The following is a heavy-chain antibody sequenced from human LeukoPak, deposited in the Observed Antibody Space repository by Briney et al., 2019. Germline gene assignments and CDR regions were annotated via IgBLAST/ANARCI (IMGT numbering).Heavy chain of an antibody. CDR2: INAGNGNT. D-gene: IGHD3-16*01. CDR3: AREESGGLFDY. J-gene: IGHJ4*02. CDR1: GYTFANYV. V-gene: IGHV1-3*01. Sequence: GASVKVSCKASGYTFANYVMHWVRQAPGQRLEWMGWINAGNGNTKYSQKFQGRVTVTRDTPTSTVYMEMSSLRPEDTAVYYCAREESGGLFDYWGQGTLFTVSS.